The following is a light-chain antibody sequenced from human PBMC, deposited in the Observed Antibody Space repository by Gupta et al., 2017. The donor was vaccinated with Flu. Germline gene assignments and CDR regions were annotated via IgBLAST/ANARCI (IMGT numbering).Light chain of an antibody. V-gene: IGLV2-8*01. J-gene: IGLJ2*01. CDR1: SSDVGCYNY. CDR2: EVS. CDR3: SSYAGSNIVV. Sequence: SALTQPPSASGSPGQSVTISCTGTSSDVGCYNYVSWYQQHPGKAPNLMIYEVSKRPAGVPDRFSGSKSGNPASLTVSGLQAEEEADYYCSSYAGSNIVVFGGGTKLTVL.